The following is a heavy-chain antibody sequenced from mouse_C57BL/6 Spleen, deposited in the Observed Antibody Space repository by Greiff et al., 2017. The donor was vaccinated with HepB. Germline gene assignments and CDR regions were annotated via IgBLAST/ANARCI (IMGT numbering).Heavy chain of an antibody. V-gene: IGHV14-4*01. Sequence: EVQLQQSGAELVRPGASVKLSCTASGFNIKDDYMHWVKQRPEQGLEWIGWIDPENGDTEYASKFQGKATITADTSSNTAYLQLSSLTSADTAVYYCTTDYGSSYGYAMDYWGQGTSVTVSS. J-gene: IGHJ4*01. CDR3: TTDYGSSYGYAMDY. CDR2: IDPENGDT. D-gene: IGHD1-1*01. CDR1: GFNIKDDY.